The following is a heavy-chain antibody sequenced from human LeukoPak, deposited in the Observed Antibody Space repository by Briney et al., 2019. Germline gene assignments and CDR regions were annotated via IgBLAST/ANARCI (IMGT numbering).Heavy chain of an antibody. Sequence: GASLQISCKGSGSIFTSYWIGWVRQMPGKGLEWMGIIYPGDSDTRYSPSFQGQVTISADKSISTAYLQWSSLKASDTAMYYCARRLLGYCSGGSCYYWFDPWGQGTLVTVSS. J-gene: IGHJ5*02. CDR3: ARRLLGYCSGGSCYYWFDP. CDR1: GSIFTSYW. D-gene: IGHD2-15*01. CDR2: IYPGDSDT. V-gene: IGHV5-51*01.